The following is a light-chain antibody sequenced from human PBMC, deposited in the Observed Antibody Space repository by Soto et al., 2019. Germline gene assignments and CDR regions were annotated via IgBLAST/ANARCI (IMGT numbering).Light chain of an antibody. CDR2: GAS. J-gene: IGKJ1*01. CDR1: QSVKSSY. Sequence: ELVLTQSPGTLSLSPGERATLPCRASQSVKSSYLAWYQQKPGQAPRLLIYGASSRATGIPDRLSGSGSGTDFTLTISRLEPEDFAVYYCQQYGSSLWTFGQGTKVDIK. V-gene: IGKV3-20*01. CDR3: QQYGSSLWT.